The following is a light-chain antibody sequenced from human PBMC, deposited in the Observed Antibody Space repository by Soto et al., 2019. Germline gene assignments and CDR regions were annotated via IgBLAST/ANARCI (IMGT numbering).Light chain of an antibody. CDR2: GAS. V-gene: IGKV3-20*01. Sequence: EIVLTQSPDTLSLSPGDRASLSCRASQSISSSHLAWYHQKPGQAPRLLIYGASTRAPGIPDRFSASGSRTDFTLTISRLEPEDFAVYYCQQHSASPRTFGQGTKLEIK. CDR3: QQHSASPRT. CDR1: QSISSSH. J-gene: IGKJ2*01.